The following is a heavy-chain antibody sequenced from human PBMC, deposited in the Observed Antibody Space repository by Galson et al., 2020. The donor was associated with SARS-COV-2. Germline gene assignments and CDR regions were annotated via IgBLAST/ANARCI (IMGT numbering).Heavy chain of an antibody. CDR2: INPNSGGT. J-gene: IGHJ4*02. V-gene: IGHV1-2*02. Sequence: ASVKVSCKASGYTFTGYYMHWVRQAPGQGLEWMGWINPNSGGTNYAQKFQGRVTMTRDTSISTAYMELSRLRSDDTAVYYCARADFRIFGVVTSDYWGQGTLVTVSS. CDR1: GYTFTGYY. CDR3: ARADFRIFGVVTSDY. D-gene: IGHD3-3*01.